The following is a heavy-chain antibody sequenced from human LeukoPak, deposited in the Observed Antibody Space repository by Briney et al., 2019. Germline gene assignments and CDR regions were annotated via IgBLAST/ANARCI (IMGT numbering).Heavy chain of an antibody. CDR2: IDWDDDK. V-gene: IGHV2-70*11. D-gene: IGHD3-10*01. CDR1: GFSLSTSGMC. CDR3: ARTMVRGVITIDY. J-gene: IGHJ4*02. Sequence: RESGPALVKATQILTLTCTFSGFSLSTSGMCVSWIRQPPGKALEWLARIDWDDDKYYSTSLKTRLTISKDTSKNQVVLTMPNMDPVDTATYYCARTMVRGVITIDYWGQGTLVTVSS.